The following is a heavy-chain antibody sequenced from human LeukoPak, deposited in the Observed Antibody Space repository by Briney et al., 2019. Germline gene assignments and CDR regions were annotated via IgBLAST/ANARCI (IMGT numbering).Heavy chain of an antibody. CDR2: INQDGSDK. J-gene: IGHJ4*02. V-gene: IGHV3-7*01. D-gene: IGHD1-14*01. CDR1: GFRFSDSW. CDR3: SVSLNQ. Sequence: GGSLRLSCAASGFRFSDSWMDWVRQAPGKGLERVANINQDGSDKHYVDSVKGRFTISRDNAKNSVFLQMNSLRAEDTAVYYCSVSLNQWGQGTLVTVSS.